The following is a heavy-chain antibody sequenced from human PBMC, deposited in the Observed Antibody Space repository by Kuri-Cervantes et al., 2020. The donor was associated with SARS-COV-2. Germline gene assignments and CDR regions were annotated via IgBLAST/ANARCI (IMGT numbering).Heavy chain of an antibody. D-gene: IGHD2-2*01. CDR1: GGSFSGYY. V-gene: IGHV4-59*01. CDR2: IYYSGST. Sequence: SETLSLTCAVYGGSFSGYYWSWIRQPPGKGLEWIGYIYYSGSTNYNPSLKSRVTISADTSKNQFSLKLSSVTAADTAVYYCARSGGRYCSSTSCYWAFDIWGQGTMVTVSS. J-gene: IGHJ3*02. CDR3: ARSGGRYCSSTSCYWAFDI.